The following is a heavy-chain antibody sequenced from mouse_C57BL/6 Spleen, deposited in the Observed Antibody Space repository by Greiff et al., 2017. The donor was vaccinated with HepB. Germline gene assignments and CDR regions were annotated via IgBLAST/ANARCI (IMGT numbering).Heavy chain of an antibody. CDR1: GFTFSDYG. Sequence: EVNVVESGGGLVKPGGSLKLSCAASGFTFSDYGMHWVRQAPEKGLEWVAYISSGSSTIYYADTVKGRITISRDKAKNTLFLQMTSLRSEDTDMYYCAGGTTVEAHFDYWGTGTTLTVSS. J-gene: IGHJ2*01. V-gene: IGHV5-17*01. CDR2: ISSGSSTI. D-gene: IGHD1-1*01. CDR3: AGGTTVEAHFDY.